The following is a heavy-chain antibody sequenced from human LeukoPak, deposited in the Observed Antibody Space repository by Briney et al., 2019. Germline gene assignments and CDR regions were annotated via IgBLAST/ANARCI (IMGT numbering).Heavy chain of an antibody. CDR3: ARDNSVGDNAWWFDS. Sequence: GASVKVSCKASGYTFTSYYMHWVRQVPGQGLEWMGLINPTGGSTGYAQKFQGRVTMTRDMSTSTDYMELSSLRYEDTAIYYCARDNSVGDNAWWFDSWGQGTLVTVSS. V-gene: IGHV1-46*01. CDR1: GYTFTSYY. J-gene: IGHJ5*01. D-gene: IGHD1-26*01. CDR2: INPTGGST.